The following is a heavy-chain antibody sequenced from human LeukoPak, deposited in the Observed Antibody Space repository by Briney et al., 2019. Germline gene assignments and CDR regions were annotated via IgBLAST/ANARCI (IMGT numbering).Heavy chain of an antibody. V-gene: IGHV1-69*13. D-gene: IGHD6-13*01. Sequence: SVKVSCKASGGTFSSYAISWVRQAPGQGLEWMGGIIPIFGTANYAQKFQGRVTITADESTSTAYMELSSLRSEDTAVYYCARVWAAAGLSWFDPWGQGTLVTVSS. CDR2: IIPIFGTA. J-gene: IGHJ5*02. CDR3: ARVWAAAGLSWFDP. CDR1: GGTFSSYA.